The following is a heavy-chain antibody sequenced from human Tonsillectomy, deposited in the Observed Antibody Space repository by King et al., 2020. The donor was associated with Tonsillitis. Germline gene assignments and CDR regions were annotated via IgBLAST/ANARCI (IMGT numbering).Heavy chain of an antibody. CDR1: GGSISSSSYY. CDR3: ARLTCGGDCYYRVLPSYYFDY. Sequence: LQLQESGPGLVKPSETLSLTCTVSGGSISSSSYYWGWIRQPPGKGLEWIGSIYYSGSTYYNPSLKSRVTISVDTSKNQFSLKLSSVTAADTAVYYCARLTCGGDCYYRVLPSYYFDYWGQGTLVTVSS. CDR2: IYYSGST. J-gene: IGHJ4*02. D-gene: IGHD2-21*02. V-gene: IGHV4-39*01.